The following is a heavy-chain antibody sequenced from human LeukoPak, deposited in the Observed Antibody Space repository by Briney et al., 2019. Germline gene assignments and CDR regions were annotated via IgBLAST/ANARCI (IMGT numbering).Heavy chain of an antibody. CDR1: GFTVSSNY. J-gene: IGHJ4*02. CDR2: IYRGGST. D-gene: IGHD3-22*01. V-gene: IGHV3-53*01. Sequence: PGGSLRLSCAASGFTVSSNYMSWVRQAPGKGLVWVSDIYRGGSTYYADSVKGRFTISRENAKKPLSLKMKSLTAEDTAVYYCARNYDSSGYYYYYFDYWGQGTLVTVSS. CDR3: ARNYDSSGYYYYYFDY.